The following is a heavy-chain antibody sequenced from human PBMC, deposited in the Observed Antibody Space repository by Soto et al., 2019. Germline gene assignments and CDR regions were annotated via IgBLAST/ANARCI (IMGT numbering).Heavy chain of an antibody. CDR2: IVGGSGST. Sequence: QMQLVQSGPEVKKPGTSVKVSCKASGFTLTSADGQWVRQTRGQRLEWIGWIVGGSGSTNYAQQFQGRLAITRDMSTSTVYMELSSLRSEDTAVYYCAADWSNRPFDFWGQGTLVTVSS. D-gene: IGHD3-3*01. V-gene: IGHV1-58*01. J-gene: IGHJ4*02. CDR1: GFTLTSAD. CDR3: AADWSNRPFDF.